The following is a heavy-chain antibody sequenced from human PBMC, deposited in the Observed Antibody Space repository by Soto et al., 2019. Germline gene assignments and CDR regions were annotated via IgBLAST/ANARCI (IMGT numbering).Heavy chain of an antibody. Sequence: SQTLSLTCAISGDSVSSNSAAWNWIRQSPSRGLEWLGRTYYRSKWYNDYAVSVKSRITINPDTSKNQFSLQLNSVTPEDTAVYYCARARGLYCSSTSCYGDYYYYGMDVWGQGTTVTVSS. D-gene: IGHD2-2*01. CDR2: TYYRSKWYN. J-gene: IGHJ6*02. CDR1: GDSVSSNSAA. V-gene: IGHV6-1*01. CDR3: ARARGLYCSSTSCYGDYYYYGMDV.